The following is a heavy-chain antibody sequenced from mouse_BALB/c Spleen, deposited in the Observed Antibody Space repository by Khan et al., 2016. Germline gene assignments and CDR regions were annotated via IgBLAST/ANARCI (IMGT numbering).Heavy chain of an antibody. CDR1: GYTFTSYY. CDR3: ARNYYRYDEGLAY. D-gene: IGHD2-14*01. Sequence: QVQLQQSGPELVKPGASVRISCKASGYTFTSYYIHWVKQRPGQGLEWIGWIYPGNVNTKYNEKFKGKATLTADKSSSTAYMQLSSLSSEASAVYFCARNYYRYDEGLAYWGQGTLVTVSA. CDR2: IYPGNVNT. J-gene: IGHJ3*01. V-gene: IGHV1S56*01.